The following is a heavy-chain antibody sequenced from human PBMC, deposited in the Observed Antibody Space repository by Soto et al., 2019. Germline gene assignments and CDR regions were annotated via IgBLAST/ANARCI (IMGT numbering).Heavy chain of an antibody. J-gene: IGHJ6*02. D-gene: IGHD3-16*01. CDR1: GGSFSGYY. V-gene: IGHV4-34*01. CDR3: AKDRSLGEFSVAYYFGMDV. CDR2: INHSGST. Sequence: PSETLSLTCAVYGGSFSGYYWSWIRQPPGKGLEWIGEINHSGSTNYNPSLKSRVTISVDTSKNQFSLKLSSVTAADTAVYYCAKDRSLGEFSVAYYFGMDVWGQGTTVTVSS.